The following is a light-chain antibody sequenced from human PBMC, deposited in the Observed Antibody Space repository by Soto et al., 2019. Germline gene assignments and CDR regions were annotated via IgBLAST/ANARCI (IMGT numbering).Light chain of an antibody. CDR3: QQYNDWNRP. CDR1: QSVSSN. V-gene: IGKV3-15*01. J-gene: IGKJ1*01. CDR2: GAS. Sequence: EIVMTQSPATLSVSPGERATLSCRASQSVSSNLAWYQQKPGQAPRLLIYGASTRATGIPARFSGSGSGTEFTLTISSLQSEDFAIYYCQQYNDWNRPFGQGTRWIS.